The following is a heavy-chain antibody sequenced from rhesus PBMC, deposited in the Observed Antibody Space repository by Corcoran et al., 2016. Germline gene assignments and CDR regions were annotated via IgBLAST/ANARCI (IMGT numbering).Heavy chain of an antibody. CDR2: IYGDSAST. CDR1: GGSLIDPYY. Sequence: QVQLQESGPGLVKPSETLSLTCAVSGGSLIDPYYWNWIRQPPGKGLEWIGNIYGDSASTYYNPSLKSRVTISKDTSKNQFFLKLSSVTAADTAVYYCARGWEWYGYWGQGVLVTVSS. CDR3: ARGWEWYGY. J-gene: IGHJ4*01. D-gene: IGHD2-27*01. V-gene: IGHV4S9*01.